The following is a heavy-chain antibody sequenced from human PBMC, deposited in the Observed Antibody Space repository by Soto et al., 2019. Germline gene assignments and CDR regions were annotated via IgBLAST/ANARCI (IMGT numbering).Heavy chain of an antibody. V-gene: IGHV4-39*01. D-gene: IGHD6-13*01. CDR3: ARHGVRAAAGSNWFDP. J-gene: IGHJ5*02. CDR1: GGSISSSSYY. CDR2: IYYSGST. Sequence: QLQLQESGPGLVKPSETLSLTCTVSGGSISSSSYYWGWIRQPPGKGLEWIGSIYYSGSTYYNPSLKSRVTISVDTSKNQFSLKLSSVTAAATAVYYCARHGVRAAAGSNWFDPWGQGTLVTVSS.